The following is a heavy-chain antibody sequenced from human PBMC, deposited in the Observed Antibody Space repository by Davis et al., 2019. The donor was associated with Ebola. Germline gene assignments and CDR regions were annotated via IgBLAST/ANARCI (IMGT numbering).Heavy chain of an antibody. CDR2: ISGSGGST. CDR1: ASTSTSHV. Sequence: ESLSLSCAVSASTSTSHVMSWVRQATGQGVEWLSAISGSGGSTYYADTVKGRFTISRDNAKNSLYLQMHRLHAAGTGLYYRAKAIVGGWFYYEGMDVWGQGTTVTVSS. CDR3: AKAIVGGWFYYEGMDV. V-gene: IGHV3-23*01. J-gene: IGHJ6*02. D-gene: IGHD1-26*01.